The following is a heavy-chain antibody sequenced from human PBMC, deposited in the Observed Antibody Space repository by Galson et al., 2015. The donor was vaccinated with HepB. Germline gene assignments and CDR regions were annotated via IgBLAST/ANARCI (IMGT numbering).Heavy chain of an antibody. CDR3: AVDYDFWSGHYTGRTTY. J-gene: IGHJ4*02. D-gene: IGHD3-3*01. V-gene: IGHV3-30-3*01. CDR2: ISYDGSNK. CDR1: GFTFSSYA. Sequence: SLRLSCAASGFTFSSYAMHWVRQAPGKGLEWVAVISYDGSNKYYADSVKGRFTISRDNSKNTLYLQMNSLRADDTAVYYCAVDYDFWSGHYTGRTTYWGQGTLVTVSS.